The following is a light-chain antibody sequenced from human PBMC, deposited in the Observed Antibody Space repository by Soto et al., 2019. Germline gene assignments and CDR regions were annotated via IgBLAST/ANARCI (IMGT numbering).Light chain of an antibody. CDR3: QQYNSYPVT. CDR2: DAS. CDR1: QSISSW. J-gene: IGKJ4*01. V-gene: IGKV1-5*01. Sequence: DIQMTHSPSTLSAAVGDRVTITCRASQSISSWLAWYQQRPGRAPEVLIYDASSLESGVPSRFSGSGSGTEFALTISSLQPDDFATYYCQQYNSYPVTFGGGTKV.